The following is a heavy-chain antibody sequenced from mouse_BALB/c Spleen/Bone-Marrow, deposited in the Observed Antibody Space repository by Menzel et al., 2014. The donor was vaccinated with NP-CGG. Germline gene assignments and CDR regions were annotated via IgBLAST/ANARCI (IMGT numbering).Heavy chain of an antibody. CDR2: TNPYNDGT. Sequence: EVQLQQSGPELVKPGASVKMSCKASGYTFTSYVMHWVKQKPGQGLEWIGYTNPYNDGTKYNEKFKGKATLTSDKSSSTAYMELSSLTSEDSAVYYCTRGVYYDYDEGAMDYWGQGSSVTDSS. CDR1: GYTFTSYV. V-gene: IGHV1-14*01. D-gene: IGHD2-4*01. J-gene: IGHJ4*01. CDR3: TRGVYYDYDEGAMDY.